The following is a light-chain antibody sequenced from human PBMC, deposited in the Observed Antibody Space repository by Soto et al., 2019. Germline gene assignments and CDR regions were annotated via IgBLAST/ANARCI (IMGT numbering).Light chain of an antibody. V-gene: IGLV2-8*01. J-gene: IGLJ1*01. CDR3: AAWDDSLSGRYV. CDR2: EVS. CDR1: SSDLGGYNY. Sequence: QSALTQPPSASGSPGQSVTISCTGTSSDLGGYNYVSWYQQHPGKAPKLMIYEVSLRPSGVPDRFSGSKSGNTASLTVSGLQAEDEADYYCAAWDDSLSGRYVFGTGTKLTVL.